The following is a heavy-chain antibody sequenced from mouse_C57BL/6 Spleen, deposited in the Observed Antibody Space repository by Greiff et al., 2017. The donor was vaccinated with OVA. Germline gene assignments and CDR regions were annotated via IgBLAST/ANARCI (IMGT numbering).Heavy chain of an antibody. CDR1: GYTFTSYW. Sequence: QVQLKQPGAELVKPGASVKMSCKASGYTFTSYWITWVKQRPGQGLEWIGDIYPGSGSTNYNEKFKSKATLTVDTSSSTAYMQLSSLTSEDSAVYYCATNWDGGDYFDYWGQGTTLTVSS. V-gene: IGHV1-55*01. CDR3: ATNWDGGDYFDY. CDR2: IYPGSGST. J-gene: IGHJ2*01. D-gene: IGHD4-1*01.